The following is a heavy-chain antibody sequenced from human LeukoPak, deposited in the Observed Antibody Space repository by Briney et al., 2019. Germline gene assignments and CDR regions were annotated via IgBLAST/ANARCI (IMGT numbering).Heavy chain of an antibody. CDR2: INPSGGST. V-gene: IGHV1-46*01. J-gene: IGHJ3*02. Sequence: ASVKVSCKASGYTFTSYYMHWVRQAPGQGLEWMGIINPSGGSTSYAQKFQGRVTMTRDMSTSTVYMELSSLRSEDTAVYYCARDRDGAYCGGDCYSAFDIWGQGTMVTVSS. D-gene: IGHD2-21*02. CDR1: GYTFTSYY. CDR3: ARDRDGAYCGGDCYSAFDI.